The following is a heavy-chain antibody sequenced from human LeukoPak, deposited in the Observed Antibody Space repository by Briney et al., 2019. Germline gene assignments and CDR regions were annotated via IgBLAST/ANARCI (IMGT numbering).Heavy chain of an antibody. CDR1: GGSFSRYS. V-gene: IGHV4-4*07. CDR3: ARLKFYDSTGYSPGHYMDV. Sequence: SETLSLTCTVSGGSFSRYSWIWIRQPAGKGLEWIGRIYTSESTNYNPSLKSRVTISVDKSKDQFSLKLSSVTAADTAVYYCARLKFYDSTGYSPGHYMDVWGKGTTVTVSS. CDR2: IYTSEST. D-gene: IGHD3-22*01. J-gene: IGHJ6*03.